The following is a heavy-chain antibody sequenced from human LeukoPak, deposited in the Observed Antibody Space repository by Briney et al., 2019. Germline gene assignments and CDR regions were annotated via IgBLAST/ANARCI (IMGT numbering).Heavy chain of an antibody. CDR2: ISGSGGGT. J-gene: IGHJ4*02. Sequence: GGSLRLSCAASGFTFSSYAMSWVRQAPGKGLEWVSGISGSGGGTYYADSVKGRFTISRDNFKNTLFLQMNSLRAEDTAVYYCAKALQWEPYYFDYWGQGTLVTVSS. D-gene: IGHD1-26*01. CDR1: GFTFSSYA. V-gene: IGHV3-23*01. CDR3: AKALQWEPYYFDY.